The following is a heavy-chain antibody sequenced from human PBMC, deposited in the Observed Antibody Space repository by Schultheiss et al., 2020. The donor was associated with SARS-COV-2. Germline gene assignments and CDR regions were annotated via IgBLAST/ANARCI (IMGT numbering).Heavy chain of an antibody. D-gene: IGHD6-19*01. V-gene: IGHV4-4*07. CDR1: GGSISSYY. J-gene: IGHJ6*02. CDR2: IYTSGST. Sequence: SETLSLTCTVSGGSISSYYWSWIRQPPGKGLEWIGRIYTSGSTNYNPSLESRVTMSVDASKSQFSLKLRSVAAADTAVYYCARSSSGWFGVDVWGQGTTVTVSS. CDR3: ARSSSGWFGVDV.